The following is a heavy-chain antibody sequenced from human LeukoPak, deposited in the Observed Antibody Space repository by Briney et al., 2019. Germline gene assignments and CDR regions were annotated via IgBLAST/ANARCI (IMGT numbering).Heavy chain of an antibody. J-gene: IGHJ4*02. CDR2: IFHSGST. V-gene: IGHV4-38-2*02. Sequence: SETLSLTCTVSSYSISSVYYGGWIRQPPGKXXXXIATIFHSGSTYYTPSLKSRLTISLDTSKNQFSLKLSSVTAADTAVYYCARVNAPVATFDYWGQGALVTVSS. D-gene: IGHD2-21*01. CDR1: SYSISSVYY. CDR3: ARVNAPVATFDY.